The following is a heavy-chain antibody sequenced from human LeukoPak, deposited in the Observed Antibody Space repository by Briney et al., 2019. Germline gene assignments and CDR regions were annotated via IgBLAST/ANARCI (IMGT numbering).Heavy chain of an antibody. D-gene: IGHD3-3*01. J-gene: IGHJ4*02. Sequence: GASVKVSCKASGYTFTGYYMHWVRQAPGQGLEWMGWINPNSGGTNYAQKFQGRVTITTDESTSTAYMELSSLRSEDTAVYYCALDFGVVIPFGLAYWGQGTLVTVSS. CDR3: ALDFGVVIPFGLAY. CDR1: GYTFTGYY. CDR2: INPNSGGT. V-gene: IGHV1-2*02.